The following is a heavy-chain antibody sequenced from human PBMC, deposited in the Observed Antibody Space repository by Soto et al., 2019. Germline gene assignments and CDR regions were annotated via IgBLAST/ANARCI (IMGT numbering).Heavy chain of an antibody. CDR3: ARDEGPGMVYATPPGY. J-gene: IGHJ4*02. V-gene: IGHV1-3*01. CDR2: INAGNGNT. CDR1: CYTFTSYA. D-gene: IGHD2-8*01. Sequence: GASVKVSCKASCYTFTSYAMHWVRQAPGQRLEWMGWINAGNGNTKYSQKFQGRVAITRDTSASTAYMELSSLRSEDTAVYYCARDEGPGMVYATPPGYWGQGTLVTVSS.